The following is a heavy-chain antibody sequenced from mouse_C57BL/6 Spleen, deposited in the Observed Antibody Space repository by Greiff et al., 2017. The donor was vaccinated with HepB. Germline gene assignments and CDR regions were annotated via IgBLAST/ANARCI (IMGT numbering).Heavy chain of an antibody. CDR2: ISSGSSTI. V-gene: IGHV5-17*01. J-gene: IGHJ1*03. D-gene: IGHD2-3*01. CDR3: ASDGSYWYFDV. CDR1: GFTFSDYG. Sequence: EVKLVESGGGLVKPGGSLKLSCAASGFTFSDYGMHWVRQAPEKGLEWVAYISSGSSTIYYADTVKGRFTISRDNAKNTLFLQMTSLRSEDTAMYYCASDGSYWYFDVWGTGTTVTVSS.